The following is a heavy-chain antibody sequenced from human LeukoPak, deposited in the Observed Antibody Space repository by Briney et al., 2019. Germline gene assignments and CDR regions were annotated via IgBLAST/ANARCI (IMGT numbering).Heavy chain of an antibody. V-gene: IGHV3-23*01. J-gene: IGHJ4*02. Sequence: PGGSLRLSCAATGFTFSSYAMSWVRQAPGKGLEWVSAISGSGGSTYYADSVKGRFTISRDNSKNTLYLQMNSLRAEDTAVYYCAKGPSYYDSSGFPPPRYWGQGTLVTVSS. CDR2: ISGSGGST. CDR1: GFTFSSYA. D-gene: IGHD3-22*01. CDR3: AKGPSYYDSSGFPPPRY.